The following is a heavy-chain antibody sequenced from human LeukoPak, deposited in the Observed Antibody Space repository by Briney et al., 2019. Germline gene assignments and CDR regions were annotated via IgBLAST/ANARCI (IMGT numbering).Heavy chain of an antibody. Sequence: SETLSLTCAVYGGSFSGYYWSWIRQPPGKGLEWIGEINHSGSTNYNPSLKSRVTISVDTSKNQFSLKLSSVTSADTAVYYCATTYYYDSSGYYYDYWGQGTLVTVSS. D-gene: IGHD3-22*01. V-gene: IGHV4-34*01. J-gene: IGHJ4*02. CDR1: GGSFSGYY. CDR3: ATTYYYDSSGYYYDY. CDR2: INHSGST.